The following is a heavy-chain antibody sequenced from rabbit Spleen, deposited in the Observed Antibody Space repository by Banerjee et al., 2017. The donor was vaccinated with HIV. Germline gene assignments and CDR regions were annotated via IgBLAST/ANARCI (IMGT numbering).Heavy chain of an antibody. D-gene: IGHD1-1*01. CDR1: GFDLSNYG. V-gene: IGHV1S7*01. CDR3: ARDTSSSFSSYGMDL. Sequence: QLVESGGDLVQPGGSLKLSCKASGFDLSNYGVSWVRQAPGKGLEWIGYIDPIFSTTHYATWVNGRFTISSHNAQNTLFLQLSSLTAADTATYFCARDTSSSFSSYGMDLWGPGTLVTVS. J-gene: IGHJ6*01. CDR2: IDPIFSTT.